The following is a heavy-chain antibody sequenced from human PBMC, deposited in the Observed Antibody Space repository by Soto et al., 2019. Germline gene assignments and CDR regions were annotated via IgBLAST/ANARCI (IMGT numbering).Heavy chain of an antibody. J-gene: IGHJ4*02. CDR3: ATSVSPNPYYFDY. CDR1: GYTFTGYY. CDR2: INPNSGDT. V-gene: IGHV1-2*04. Sequence: QVQLVQSGAEVKKPGASVKVSCKASGYTFTGYYMHWVRQAPGQGLEWMGWINPNSGDTNYAQKFQGWVTMTRDTSISTAYMELSRLRSDDTAVYYCATSVSPNPYYFDYWGQGTLVTVSS.